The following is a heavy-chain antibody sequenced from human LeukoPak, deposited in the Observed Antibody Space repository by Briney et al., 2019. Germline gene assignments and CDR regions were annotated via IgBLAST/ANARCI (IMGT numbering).Heavy chain of an antibody. D-gene: IGHD1-14*01. J-gene: IGHJ5*02. Sequence: PSETLSLTCTVSGGSISSSSYYWGWIRQPPGKGLEWIGSIYYSGSTYYNPSLKSRVTISVDTSKNQFSLKLSSVTAADTAVYYCARVEVVSVEPREDWFDPWGQGTLVTVSS. CDR2: IYYSGST. V-gene: IGHV4-39*07. CDR3: ARVEVVSVEPREDWFDP. CDR1: GGSISSSSYY.